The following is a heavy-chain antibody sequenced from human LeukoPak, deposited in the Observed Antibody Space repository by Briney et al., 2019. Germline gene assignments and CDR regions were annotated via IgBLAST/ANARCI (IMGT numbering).Heavy chain of an antibody. D-gene: IGHD3-10*01. V-gene: IGHV3-21*01. CDR1: GFTFSSYS. Sequence: GGSLRLSCAASGFTFSSYSMNWVRQAPGKGLEWVSSISSSSSYIYYADSVKGRFTISRDNAKNSLYLQMNSLRAEDTAVYYCAPPPTVRGVTPWGQGTLVTVSS. CDR2: ISSSSSYI. CDR3: APPPTVRGVTP. J-gene: IGHJ5*02.